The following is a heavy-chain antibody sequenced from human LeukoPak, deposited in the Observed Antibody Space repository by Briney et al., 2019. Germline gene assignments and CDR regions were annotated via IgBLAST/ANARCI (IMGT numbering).Heavy chain of an antibody. CDR3: ARAVLVGAQLPYYYYYYYMDV. Sequence: SVKVSCKASGGTFSSYAISWVRQAPGQGLEWMGGIIPIFGTANYAQKFQGRVTITADESTSTAYMELSSLRSEDTAVYYCARAVLVGAQLPYYYYYYYMDVWGKGTTVTISS. CDR1: GGTFSSYA. J-gene: IGHJ6*03. D-gene: IGHD1-26*01. V-gene: IGHV1-69*13. CDR2: IIPIFGTA.